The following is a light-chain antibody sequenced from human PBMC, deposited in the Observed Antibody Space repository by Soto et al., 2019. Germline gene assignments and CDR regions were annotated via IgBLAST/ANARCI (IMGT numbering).Light chain of an antibody. J-gene: IGKJ2*01. CDR2: AAS. Sequence: DIQMTQSPPSLSASVGDRVTITCRASQNIYSYVNWYQQKPGKAPELLIYAASSLQSGVPSRFSGSGSGTEFTLTISSLQPEDFVSYFCQQSYTTPAYSFGQGTKLEIK. CDR1: QNIYSY. V-gene: IGKV1-39*01. CDR3: QQSYTTPAYS.